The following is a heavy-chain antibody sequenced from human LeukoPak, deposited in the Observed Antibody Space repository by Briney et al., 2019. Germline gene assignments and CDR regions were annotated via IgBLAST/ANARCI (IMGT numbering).Heavy chain of an antibody. J-gene: IGHJ4*02. D-gene: IGHD3-3*01. CDR3: ARVFLERLTSGYFDN. Sequence: GGSLRLSCAASGFTFSSYWMLRVRQAPGKGLVWVSRINTDGSSTSYADSVKGRFTISRDNAKNTLYLQMNSLRDDDTAVYYCARVFLERLTSGYFDNWGQGTLVTVSP. CDR2: INTDGSST. V-gene: IGHV3-74*01. CDR1: GFTFSSYW.